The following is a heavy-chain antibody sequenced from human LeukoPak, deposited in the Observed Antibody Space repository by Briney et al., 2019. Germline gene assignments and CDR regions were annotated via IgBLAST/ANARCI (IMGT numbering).Heavy chain of an antibody. CDR3: VRDSFGGSHFDY. V-gene: IGHV3-21*01. Sequence: DSVKGRFTISRDNAKNSPYLQMNSLRAEDTAVYYCVRDSFGGSHFDYWGQGTLVTVSS. J-gene: IGHJ4*02. D-gene: IGHD3-10*01.